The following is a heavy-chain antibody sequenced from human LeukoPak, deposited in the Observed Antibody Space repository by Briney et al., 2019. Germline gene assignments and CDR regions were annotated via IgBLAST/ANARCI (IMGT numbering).Heavy chain of an antibody. J-gene: IGHJ4*02. CDR3: ARNYYYDSSGYPYWSPFDY. Sequence: ASVKVSCKASGYTFTSYGISWVRQAPGQGLEWMGWINPNSGGTNYAQKFQGRVTMTRDTSISTAYMELSRLRSDDTAVYYCARNYYYDSSGYPYWSPFDYWGQGTLVTVSS. D-gene: IGHD3-22*01. V-gene: IGHV1-2*02. CDR1: GYTFTSYG. CDR2: INPNSGGT.